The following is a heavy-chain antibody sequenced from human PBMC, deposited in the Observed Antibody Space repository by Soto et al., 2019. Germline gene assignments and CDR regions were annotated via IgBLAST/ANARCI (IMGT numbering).Heavy chain of an antibody. CDR1: GFTFDDYA. V-gene: IGHV3-23*01. D-gene: IGHD2-15*01. CDR2: VSIGGST. J-gene: IGHJ4*02. Sequence: PGGSLRLSCAASGFTFDDYAMGWVRQGPGKGLEWVAVVSIGGSTHYADSVRGRFTISRDNSKNTLSLQMNSLTAEDTAVYFCAKRRGAGGHFDYWGQGALVTVSS. CDR3: AKRRGAGGHFDY.